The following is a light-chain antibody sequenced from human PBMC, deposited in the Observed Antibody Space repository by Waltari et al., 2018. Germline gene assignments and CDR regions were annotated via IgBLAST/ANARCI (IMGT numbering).Light chain of an antibody. CDR1: QSVLYISNNKNY. Sequence: DIVMTQSPDSLAVSLGDRATLNCKSSQSVLYISNNKNYLTWYQQKPGQPPKLLIYWASTRESGVPDRFSGSASGTDFTLTISSLQAEDVAVYYCQQYYSAPYTFGQGTKLEIK. CDR2: WAS. V-gene: IGKV4-1*01. CDR3: QQYYSAPYT. J-gene: IGKJ2*01.